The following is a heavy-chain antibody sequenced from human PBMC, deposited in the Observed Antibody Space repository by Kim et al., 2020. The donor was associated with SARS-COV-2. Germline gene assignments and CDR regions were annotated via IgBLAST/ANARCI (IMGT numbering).Heavy chain of an antibody. CDR3: ASASITMVRGVIIIGGMDV. Sequence: SETLSLTCTVSGGSISSYYWSWIRQPPGKGLEWIGYIYYSGSTNYNPSLKSRVTISVDTSKNQFSLKLSSVTAADTAVYYCASASITMVRGVIIIGGMDVWGQGTTVTVSS. CDR1: GGSISSYY. D-gene: IGHD3-10*01. CDR2: IYYSGST. J-gene: IGHJ6*02. V-gene: IGHV4-59*13.